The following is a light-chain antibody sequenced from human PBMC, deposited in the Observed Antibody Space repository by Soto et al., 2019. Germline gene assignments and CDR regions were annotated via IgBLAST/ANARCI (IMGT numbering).Light chain of an antibody. CDR3: AAWDDSLSGYV. V-gene: IGLV1-47*01. CDR1: SSKIGSNY. Sequence: QSVLTQPPSAAGTPGQRVTISCSGSSSKIGSNYVYWYQQPPGTAPKLLIYRNNQRPSGVPDRFSGSKSGTSASLAIGGLRSEEEADYYCAAWDDSLSGYVFGTGTKVTVL. CDR2: RNN. J-gene: IGLJ1*01.